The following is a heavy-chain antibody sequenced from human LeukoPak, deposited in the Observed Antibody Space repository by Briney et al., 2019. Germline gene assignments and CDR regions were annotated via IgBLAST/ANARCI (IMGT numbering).Heavy chain of an antibody. Sequence: ASVKVSCKASGYTFTSYGISWVRQAPGQGLEWMGCISAYNGNTNYAQKLQGRVTMTTDTSTSTAYMELRSLRSDDTAVYYCARVADCTNGVCYTTDAFDIWGQGTMVPVSS. CDR1: GYTFTSYG. CDR3: ARVADCTNGVCYTTDAFDI. J-gene: IGHJ3*02. V-gene: IGHV1-18*01. CDR2: ISAYNGNT. D-gene: IGHD2-8*01.